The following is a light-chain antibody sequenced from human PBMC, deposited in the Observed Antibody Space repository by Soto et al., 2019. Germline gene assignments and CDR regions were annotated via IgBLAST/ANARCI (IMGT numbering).Light chain of an antibody. J-gene: IGKJ4*01. CDR2: AAS. CDR3: QKEFT. CDR1: QGISNY. V-gene: IGKV1-27*01. Sequence: DIQMTQSPSSLSASVGDRVTITCRASQGISNYLAWYQQKPGKVPKLLIYAASTLQSGVPSRFSGSGSGTDFTRTISSLQPEDVATYYCQKEFTFGGGTKVEIK.